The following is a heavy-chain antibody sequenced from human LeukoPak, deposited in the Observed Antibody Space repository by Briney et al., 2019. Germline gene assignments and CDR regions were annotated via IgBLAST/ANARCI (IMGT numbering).Heavy chain of an antibody. CDR2: INPNSGGT. D-gene: IGHD3-9*01. CDR1: GYTFTGYY. V-gene: IGHV1-2*02. J-gene: IGHJ3*02. CDR3: ASVIGAPPYYDILTGPHAFDI. Sequence: GASVKVSCKASGYTFTGYYMHWVRQAPGQGLEWMGWINPNSGGTNYAQKFQGRVTMTRDTSISTAYMELSRLRSDDTAVYYCASVIGAPPYYDILTGPHAFDIWGQGTMVTVSS.